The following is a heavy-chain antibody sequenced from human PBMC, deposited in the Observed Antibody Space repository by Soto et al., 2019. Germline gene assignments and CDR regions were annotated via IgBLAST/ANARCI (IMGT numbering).Heavy chain of an antibody. D-gene: IGHD6-13*01. V-gene: IGHV4-4*02. CDR3: ARLPALGSNSYGGTIDI. CDR2: IYHTGST. CDR1: GDSISGTNW. Sequence: SETLSLTCTVSGDSISGTNWWSWVRQPPGKGLEWIGEIYHTGSTNYNPSLKSPVTISVDKSKNQFSLKLSSVSAADTAVYYCARLPALGSNSYGGTIDIWGRGTLVTVSS. J-gene: IGHJ3*02.